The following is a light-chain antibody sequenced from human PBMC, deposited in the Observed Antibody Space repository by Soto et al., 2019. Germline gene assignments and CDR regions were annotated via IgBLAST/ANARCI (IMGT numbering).Light chain of an antibody. CDR2: DAS. CDR1: QSVSSNY. Sequence: IVLTQSTATLSLSPGERAALSCGASQSVSSNYLAWYQQKPGLAPRLLIYDASRRATGIPDRFSGSGSGADFILSISRLEPEDFAVYYCQQYGSSPWTFAQGTKVDIK. V-gene: IGKV3D-20*01. J-gene: IGKJ1*01. CDR3: QQYGSSPWT.